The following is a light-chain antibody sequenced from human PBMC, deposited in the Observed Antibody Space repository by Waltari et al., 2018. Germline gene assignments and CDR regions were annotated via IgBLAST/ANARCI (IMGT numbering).Light chain of an antibody. J-gene: IGKJ4*01. V-gene: IGKV3-11*01. CDR1: QSVGFS. Sequence: EIVLTQSPPTLPFSPGERPTPPCRASQSVGFSLAWYQQKPGQAPRLLIYGASKGATGMPARFSGSGSGTDFTLTISSLEPGDFAVYYCQQHSTWPLTFGGGTKVEIK. CDR3: QQHSTWPLT. CDR2: GAS.